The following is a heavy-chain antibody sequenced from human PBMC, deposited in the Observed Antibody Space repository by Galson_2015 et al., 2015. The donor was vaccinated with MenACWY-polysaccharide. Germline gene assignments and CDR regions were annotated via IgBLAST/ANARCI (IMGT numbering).Heavy chain of an antibody. CDR3: ARGHYGA. D-gene: IGHD3-10*01. Sequence: SVKVSCKAFGYTFTSLDINWVRQAPGQGLEWMGLVSPNTGHTDYAPKFQGRVTMTRDTSISTAYMELSSLRSEDTAFYYCARGHYGAWGQGTLVIVSA. J-gene: IGHJ5*02. CDR1: GYTFTSLD. CDR2: VSPNTGHT. V-gene: IGHV1-8*01.